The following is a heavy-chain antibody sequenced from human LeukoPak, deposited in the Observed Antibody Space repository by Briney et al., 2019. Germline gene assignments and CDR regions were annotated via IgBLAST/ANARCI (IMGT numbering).Heavy chain of an antibody. CDR2: MNPNSGNT. Sequence: ASVKVSCKASGYTFTSYDINWVRQATGQGLEWMGWMNPNSGNTGYAQKFQGRVTMTRNTSISTAYMELSSLRSEDTAVYYCARDGDGYNSPRLGFDYWGQGTLVTVSS. D-gene: IGHD5-24*01. CDR1: GYTFTSYD. J-gene: IGHJ4*02. CDR3: ARDGDGYNSPRLGFDY. V-gene: IGHV1-8*01.